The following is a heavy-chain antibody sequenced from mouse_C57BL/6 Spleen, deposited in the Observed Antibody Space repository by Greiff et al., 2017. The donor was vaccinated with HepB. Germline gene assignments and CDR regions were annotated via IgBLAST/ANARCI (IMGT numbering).Heavy chain of an antibody. V-gene: IGHV1-64*01. CDR3: ARAYYGSSYGDFDY. CDR1: GYTFTSYW. CDR2: IHPNSGST. Sequence: QVHVKQPGAELVKPGASVKLSCKASGYTFTSYWMHWVKQRPGQGLEWIGMIHPNSGSTNYNEKFKSKATLTVDKSSSTAYMQLSSLTSEDSAVYYCARAYYGSSYGDFDYWGQGTTLTVSS. J-gene: IGHJ2*01. D-gene: IGHD1-1*01.